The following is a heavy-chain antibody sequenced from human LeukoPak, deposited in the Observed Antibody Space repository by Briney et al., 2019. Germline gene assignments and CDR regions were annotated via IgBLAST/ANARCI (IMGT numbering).Heavy chain of an antibody. CDR3: ARNWFDP. CDR1: GFTVSSDY. CDR2: IYSGGST. J-gene: IGHJ5*02. V-gene: IGHV3-53*05. Sequence: GGSLRLSCAASGFTVSSDYMSWVRQAPGKGLEWVSVIYSGGSTYYADSVKGRFTISRDKSKNTVYLQMNSLRFEDTTMYYCARNWFDPWGQGTLVTVSS.